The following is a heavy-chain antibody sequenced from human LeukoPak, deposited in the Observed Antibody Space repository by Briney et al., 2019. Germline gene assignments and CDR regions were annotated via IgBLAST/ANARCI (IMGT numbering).Heavy chain of an antibody. D-gene: IGHD3-10*01. J-gene: IGHJ5*02. CDR1: GGSFSGYY. V-gene: IGHV4-34*01. CDR2: INHSGST. CDR3: ARLVLGDP. Sequence: SETLSLTCAVYGGSFSGYYWSWIRHPPGKGLEWIGEINHSGSTNYNPSLKSRVTISVDTSKNQFSLKLSSVTAADTAVYYCARLVLGDPWGQGTLVTVSS.